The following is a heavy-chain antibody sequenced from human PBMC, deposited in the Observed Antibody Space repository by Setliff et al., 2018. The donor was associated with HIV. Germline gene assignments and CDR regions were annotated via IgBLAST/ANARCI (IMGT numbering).Heavy chain of an antibody. CDR3: AREGLWFGDRGYYMDV. J-gene: IGHJ6*03. V-gene: IGHV1-18*04. CDR1: GYTFTGYY. D-gene: IGHD3-10*01. Sequence: ASVKVSCKAFGYTFTGYYMHWVRQAPGQGLEWMGWIGTYNGDTNYAQKFQGRVTMTTDTSTSTAYMELRSLISDDTAVYYCAREGLWFGDRGYYMDVWGTGTAVTVSS. CDR2: IGTYNGDT.